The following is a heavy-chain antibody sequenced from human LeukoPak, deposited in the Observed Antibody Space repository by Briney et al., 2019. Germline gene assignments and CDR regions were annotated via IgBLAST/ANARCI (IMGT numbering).Heavy chain of an antibody. Sequence: ASVKVSCKASGYTFTGYYMHWVRQAPGQGLEWMGWINPNSGGTNYAQKLQGRVTMTRDTSISTAYMELSRLRSDDTAVYYCASRIQLWSGSDYWGQGTLVTVSS. J-gene: IGHJ4*02. CDR1: GYTFTGYY. V-gene: IGHV1-2*02. CDR2: INPNSGGT. CDR3: ASRIQLWSGSDY. D-gene: IGHD5-18*01.